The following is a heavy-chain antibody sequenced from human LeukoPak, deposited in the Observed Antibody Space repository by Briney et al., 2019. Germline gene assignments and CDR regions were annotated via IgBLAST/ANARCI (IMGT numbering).Heavy chain of an antibody. Sequence: GGSLRLSCVASGFTFSNYVMHWVRQAPGKGLEWVAVISYDGSNKDFADSVKGRFTISRDNSKNTLYLQMNSLRAEDTAVYYCARDGYYGSGSFDYWGQGTLVTVSS. CDR3: ARDGYYGSGSFDY. CDR1: GFTFSNYV. J-gene: IGHJ4*02. D-gene: IGHD3-10*01. CDR2: ISYDGSNK. V-gene: IGHV3-30*03.